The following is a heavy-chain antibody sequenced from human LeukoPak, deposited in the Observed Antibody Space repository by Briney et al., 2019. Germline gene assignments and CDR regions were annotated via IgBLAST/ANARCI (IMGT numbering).Heavy chain of an antibody. V-gene: IGHV4-39*07. CDR1: GGSISSSSYY. J-gene: IGHJ4*02. Sequence: SETLSLTCTVSGGSISSSSYYWGWIRQPPGKGLEWIGSIYYSGSTYYNPSLKSRVTISVDTSKNQFSLKLSSVTAADTAVYYCARDPRSSSSAFDYWGQGTLVTVSS. CDR2: IYYSGST. CDR3: ARDPRSSSSAFDY. D-gene: IGHD6-13*01.